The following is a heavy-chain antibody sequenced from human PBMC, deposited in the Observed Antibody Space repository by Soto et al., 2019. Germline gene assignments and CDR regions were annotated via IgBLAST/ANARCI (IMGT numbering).Heavy chain of an antibody. Sequence: EVQLVESGGGLVQSGGSLRLSCAASGFSFSTYNMNWVRQAPGKGLEWVSYIIHSSRTIYYAGSVMGRFTISRNNAKNSLYLEMKSLRDEDTAVYFCAREAVNCGGDCPPDYWGQGTLVTVSS. J-gene: IGHJ4*02. CDR1: GFSFSTYN. V-gene: IGHV3-48*02. CDR3: AREAVNCGGDCPPDY. D-gene: IGHD2-21*02. CDR2: IIHSSRTI.